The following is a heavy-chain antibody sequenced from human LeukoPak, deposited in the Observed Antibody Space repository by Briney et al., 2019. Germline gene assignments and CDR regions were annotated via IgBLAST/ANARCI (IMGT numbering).Heavy chain of an antibody. CDR2: IYYSGST. CDR1: GGSISSYY. Sequence: PSETLSLTCSVSGGSISSYYWSWIRQPPGKGLEWIGYIYYSGSTNYNPSLKSRVTISVDTSKNQFSLKLSSVTAADTAVYYCARDFDSSILDLWGRGTLVTVSS. D-gene: IGHD6-13*01. V-gene: IGHV4-59*01. CDR3: ARDFDSSILDL. J-gene: IGHJ2*01.